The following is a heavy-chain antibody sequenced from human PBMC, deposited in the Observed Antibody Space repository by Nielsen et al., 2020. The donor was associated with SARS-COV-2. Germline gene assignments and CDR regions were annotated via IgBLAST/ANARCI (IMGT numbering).Heavy chain of an antibody. CDR1: GFTVSSNY. J-gene: IGHJ4*02. CDR2: IYTDGSA. CDR3: AREGRNLPLDY. V-gene: IGHV3-53*01. Sequence: GESLKISCAATGFTVSSNYMSWVRQAAGKGLEWVSVIYTDGSASYADSVKGRFTISRDNGKNSLYLQMNSLRVEDTAVYYCAREGRNLPLDYWGQGTLVTVSS.